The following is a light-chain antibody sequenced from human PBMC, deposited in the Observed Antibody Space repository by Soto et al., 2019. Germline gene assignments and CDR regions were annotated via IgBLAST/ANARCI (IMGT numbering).Light chain of an antibody. J-gene: IGKJ1*01. V-gene: IGKV3-15*01. Sequence: EIVMTQSPASLSVSPGERVTLSCTTSQSVSRYLAWYQQIPGQAPRLLIHGASTGAIGVPDRFSGSGSGTDFTLTISTLQSEDSAVYYCHQYKNWPWTFGQGTKVEI. CDR2: GAS. CDR3: HQYKNWPWT. CDR1: QSVSRY.